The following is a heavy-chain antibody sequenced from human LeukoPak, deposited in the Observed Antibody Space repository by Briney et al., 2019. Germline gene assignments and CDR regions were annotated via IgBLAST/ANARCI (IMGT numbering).Heavy chain of an antibody. CDR2: ISAYNGNT. CDR1: GYTFTSYG. V-gene: IGHV1-18*01. D-gene: IGHD3-10*01. Sequence: ASVKVSCKASGYTFTSYGISWVRQAPGQGLEWMGWISAYNGNTNYAQKLQGRVTMTSDTSTSTAYMELRSLRSEDAAVYYCARAGALLWFGELDYYGMDVWGQGTTVTVSS. CDR3: ARAGALLWFGELDYYGMDV. J-gene: IGHJ6*02.